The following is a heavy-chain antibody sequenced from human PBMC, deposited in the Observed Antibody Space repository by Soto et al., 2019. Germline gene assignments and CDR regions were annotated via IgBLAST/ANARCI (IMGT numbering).Heavy chain of an antibody. CDR2: IYPGDSDT. CDR3: ARLPRKIVVVPAADLIFDY. D-gene: IGHD2-2*01. J-gene: IGHJ4*02. Sequence: PGESLKISCKGSGYSFTSYWIGWVRQMPGKGLEWMGIIYPGDSDTRYSPSFQGQVTISADKSISTAYLQWSSLKASDTTIYYYARLPRKIVVVPAADLIFDYWGQGTLVTVSS. CDR1: GYSFTSYW. V-gene: IGHV5-51*01.